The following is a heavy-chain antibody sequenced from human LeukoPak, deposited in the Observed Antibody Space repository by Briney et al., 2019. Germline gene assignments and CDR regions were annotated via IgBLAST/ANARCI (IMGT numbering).Heavy chain of an antibody. D-gene: IGHD3-9*01. J-gene: IGHJ4*02. Sequence: GASVKVSCKASGYTFTSYGISWVRQAPGQGLEWMGRINPNSGGTNYAQKFQGRVTMTRDTSISTAYMELSRLRSDDTAVYYCARDILTGYPSDYWGQGTLVTVSS. V-gene: IGHV1-2*06. CDR1: GYTFTSYG. CDR2: INPNSGGT. CDR3: ARDILTGYPSDY.